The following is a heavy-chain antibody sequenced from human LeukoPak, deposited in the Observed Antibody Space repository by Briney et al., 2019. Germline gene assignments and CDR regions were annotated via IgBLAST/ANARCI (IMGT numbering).Heavy chain of an antibody. D-gene: IGHD3-9*01. CDR3: ARGDVLRNFDWFGSLDP. CDR2: IYYSGST. J-gene: IGHJ5*02. CDR1: GGPISSYY. V-gene: IGHV4-59*01. Sequence: PSETLSLTCNVTGGPISSYYWSWIRQPPGKGLEWIGYIYYSGSTNYNPSLKSRITMSVDTSKNQFSLKLSSVTAADTAVYYCARGDVLRNFDWFGSLDPWGQGTLVTVSS.